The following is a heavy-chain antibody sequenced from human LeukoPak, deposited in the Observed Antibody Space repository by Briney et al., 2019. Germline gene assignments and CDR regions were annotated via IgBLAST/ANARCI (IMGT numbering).Heavy chain of an antibody. CDR3: ARGSTYYDSSGQVPFDY. CDR1: GFTFSSYW. Sequence: GGSLRLSCAASGFTFSSYWMNWARQAPGKGLEWVASINHNGNVNYYVDSVKGRFTISRDNAKNSLYLQMNSLRAEDTAVYYCARGSTYYDSSGQVPFDYWGQGTLVTVTS. V-gene: IGHV3-7*01. CDR2: INHNGNVN. J-gene: IGHJ4*02. D-gene: IGHD3-22*01.